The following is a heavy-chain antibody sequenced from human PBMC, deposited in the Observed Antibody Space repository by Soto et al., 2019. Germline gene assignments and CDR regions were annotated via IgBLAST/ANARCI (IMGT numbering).Heavy chain of an antibody. CDR2: ISWNDER. CDR3: AHRPPKYSTAWLAFDF. CDR1: GFSLTTHEVG. D-gene: IGHD5-18*01. J-gene: IGHJ3*01. V-gene: IGHV2-5*01. Sequence: QITLKESGPTLVKPTQTLTLTCTFSGFSLTTHEVGVGWIRQPPGKALEWLAFISWNDERRYSPSLKSRLTTTKDTSKNQVVLTMTNVDPVDTGTYFCAHRPPKYSTAWLAFDFWGQGTMVAVSS.